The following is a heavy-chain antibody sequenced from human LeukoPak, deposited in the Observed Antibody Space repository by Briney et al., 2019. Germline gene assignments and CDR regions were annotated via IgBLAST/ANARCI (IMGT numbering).Heavy chain of an antibody. Sequence: GGSLRLSCAASGFTYSSYSMNWVRQAPGKGLEWVSSISSSSSYIYYADSVKGRFTISRDNAKNSLYLQTNSLRAEDTAVYYCARDYPRKGGSYFDYWGQGTLVTVSS. V-gene: IGHV3-21*01. CDR2: ISSSSSYI. D-gene: IGHD1-26*01. CDR3: ARDYPRKGGSYFDY. J-gene: IGHJ4*02. CDR1: GFTYSSYS.